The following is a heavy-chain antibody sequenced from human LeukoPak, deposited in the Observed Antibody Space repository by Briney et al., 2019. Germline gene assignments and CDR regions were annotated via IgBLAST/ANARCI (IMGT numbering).Heavy chain of an antibody. D-gene: IGHD4-23*01. V-gene: IGHV1-69*06. Sequence: SVKVSCKASGCISSTNAISWARQAPGQGLEWMGRIIPIFGTANYAQKFQGRVSITADTSTSTAYMEFNNLRSEDTAVYYCSSRVVGGNSAIEYWGQGTLVTVSS. CDR1: GCISSTNA. CDR3: SSRVVGGNSAIEY. CDR2: IIPIFGTA. J-gene: IGHJ4*02.